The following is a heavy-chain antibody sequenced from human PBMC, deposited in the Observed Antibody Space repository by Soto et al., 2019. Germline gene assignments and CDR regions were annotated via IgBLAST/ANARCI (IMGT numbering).Heavy chain of an antibody. V-gene: IGHV4-59*01. CDR2: IYYSGST. CDR1: GDSISNYY. J-gene: IGHJ4*02. D-gene: IGHD5-12*01. CDR3: AKANSGYGSFDH. Sequence: SETLSLTCTVSGDSISNYYCSWIRQSPGKGLEWIGYIYYSGSTNYNPSLKSRVTISIDKSKNQFSLKLTSVTAADTAVYYCAKANSGYGSFDHWGPGTLVTVSS.